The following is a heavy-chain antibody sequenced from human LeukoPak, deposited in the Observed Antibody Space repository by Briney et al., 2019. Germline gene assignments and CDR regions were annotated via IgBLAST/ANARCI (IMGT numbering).Heavy chain of an antibody. V-gene: IGHV4-59*01. Sequence: SETLSLTCTVTGDSSSNYYWSWIRQPPGKELEWIGHIYSSGSTNYNPSLKSRVTISVDTSKNQFSLKLNSVTAADTAVYYCARGRGWLPAYWGQGTLVTVSS. CDR3: ARGRGWLPAY. D-gene: IGHD5-12*01. CDR1: GDSSSNYY. CDR2: IYSSGST. J-gene: IGHJ4*02.